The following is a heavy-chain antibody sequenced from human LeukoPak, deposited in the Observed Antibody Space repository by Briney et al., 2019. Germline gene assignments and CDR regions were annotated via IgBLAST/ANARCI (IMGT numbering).Heavy chain of an antibody. CDR2: ISSSGSTI. Sequence: PGGSLRLSCAASGFTFSDYYMSWIRQAPGKGLEWLSYISSSGSTIYYADSVKGRFTISRDNAKSSLYLQMNSLRAEDTAVYYCARENVQVPTAKDYFDYWGQGTLVTVSS. CDR3: ARENVQVPTAKDYFDY. CDR1: GFTFSDYY. J-gene: IGHJ4*02. D-gene: IGHD2-2*01. V-gene: IGHV3-11*01.